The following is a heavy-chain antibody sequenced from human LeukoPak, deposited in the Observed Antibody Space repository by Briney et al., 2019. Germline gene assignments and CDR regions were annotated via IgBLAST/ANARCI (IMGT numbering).Heavy chain of an antibody. CDR3: ATDRGITGTTNPVLWFGELLS. CDR2: ISGSGGST. J-gene: IGHJ4*02. D-gene: IGHD3-10*01. V-gene: IGHV3-23*01. Sequence: GGSLRLSCVASGFTFSTYGMSWVRQAPGKGLEWVSAISGSGGSTYYADSVKGRFTISRDNSKNTLYLQMNSLRAEDTAVYYCATDRGITGTTNPVLWFGELLSWGQGTLVTVSS. CDR1: GFTFSTYG.